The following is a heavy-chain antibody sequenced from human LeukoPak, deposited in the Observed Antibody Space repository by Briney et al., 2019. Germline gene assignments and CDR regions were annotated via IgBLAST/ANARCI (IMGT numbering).Heavy chain of an antibody. V-gene: IGHV4-34*01. CDR3: ARGGGFDY. CDR2: INHSGST. J-gene: IGHJ4*02. Sequence: SETLSLTCVASGGSFGGYNWNWLRQPPGKGLEWIGEINHSGSTNYNPSLKSRVTISVDTSKNQFSLKLSSVTAADTAVYYCARGGGFDYWGQGTLVTVSS. D-gene: IGHD3-16*01. CDR1: GGSFGGYN.